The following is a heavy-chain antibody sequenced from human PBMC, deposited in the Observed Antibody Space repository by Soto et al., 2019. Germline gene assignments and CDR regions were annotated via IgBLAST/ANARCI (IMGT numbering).Heavy chain of an antibody. D-gene: IGHD6-13*01. J-gene: IGHJ5*02. V-gene: IGHV1-24*01. Sequence: ASVKVSCKVSGYTLTELSMHWVRQAPGKGLEWMGGFDPEDGETIYAQKFQGRVTMTEDTSTDTAYMELSSLRSEDTAVYYCATARWGAAADNWFDPWGQGTLVTVSS. CDR3: ATARWGAAADNWFDP. CDR1: GYTLTELS. CDR2: FDPEDGET.